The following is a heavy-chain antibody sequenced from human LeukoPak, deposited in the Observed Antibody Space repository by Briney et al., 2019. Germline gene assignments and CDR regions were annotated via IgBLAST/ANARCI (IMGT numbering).Heavy chain of an antibody. V-gene: IGHV3-30*03. Sequence: GSLRLSCAASGFTFSSYGMHWVRQAPGKGLEWVAVISYDGSNKYYADSVKGRFTIARDNSKNMLYLQMNSLRVDDTAVYYCARGNYDYVWGTPFDFWGQGTLVTVSS. CDR2: ISYDGSNK. CDR1: GFTFSSYG. CDR3: ARGNYDYVWGTPFDF. D-gene: IGHD3-16*01. J-gene: IGHJ4*02.